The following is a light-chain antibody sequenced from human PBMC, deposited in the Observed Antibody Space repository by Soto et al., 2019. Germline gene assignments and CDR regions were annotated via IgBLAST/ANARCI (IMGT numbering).Light chain of an antibody. Sequence: EIVLSQSPGTLSLSPGERATLSCRASQSVSSSSLAWYQQNPGQAPRLLIYEASSRATGIPDRFSGSGSGTDFTLTISRLEPEDFAVYYCQQYDTLPRTFGQGTNVDIK. J-gene: IGKJ3*01. CDR2: EAS. CDR1: QSVSSSS. CDR3: QQYDTLPRT. V-gene: IGKV3-20*01.